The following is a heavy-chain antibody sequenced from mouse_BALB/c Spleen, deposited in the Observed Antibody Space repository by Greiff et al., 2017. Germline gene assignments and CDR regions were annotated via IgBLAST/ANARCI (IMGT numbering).Heavy chain of an antibody. J-gene: IGHJ1*01. CDR3: AREFGNV. Sequence: VQLQQSGAELVRPGTSVKVSCKASGYAFTNYLIEWVKQRPGQGLEWIGVINPGSGGTNYNEKFKGKATLTADKSSSTAYMQLSSLTSDDSAVYFCAREFGNVWGAGTTVTVSS. V-gene: IGHV1-54*01. CDR1: GYAFTNYL. CDR2: INPGSGGT.